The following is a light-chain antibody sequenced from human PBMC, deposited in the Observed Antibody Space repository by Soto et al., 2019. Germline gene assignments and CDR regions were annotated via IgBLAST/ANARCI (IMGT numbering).Light chain of an antibody. CDR2: DVS. J-gene: IGKJ1*01. Sequence: VRMTHSQATLSVSPGERATLSCRAGQGVTTNFAWYQQKSGQSPRLLIYDVSIRATGVPARFSGSGSGTEFTLTIRSLQSEESAVYNCQQYVHWPPGAFGQGTKVDIK. CDR1: QGVTTN. CDR3: QQYVHWPPGA. V-gene: IGKV3-15*01.